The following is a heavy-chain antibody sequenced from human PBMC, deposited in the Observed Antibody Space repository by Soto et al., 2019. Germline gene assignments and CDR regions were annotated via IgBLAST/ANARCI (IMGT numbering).Heavy chain of an antibody. D-gene: IGHD2-2*01. V-gene: IGHV3-23*01. J-gene: IGHJ4*02. CDR1: GFTFNDYA. CDR3: AKDRGSHAYVPDY. CDR2: ISGTGGAT. Sequence: GGSLRLSCAASGFTFNDYAMSWVRQAPGKGLQWASAISGTGGATYYADSVKGRFTISRDNSKNTLYLQMNSLRAEDTAVYYCAKDRGSHAYVPDYWGQGTQVTVSS.